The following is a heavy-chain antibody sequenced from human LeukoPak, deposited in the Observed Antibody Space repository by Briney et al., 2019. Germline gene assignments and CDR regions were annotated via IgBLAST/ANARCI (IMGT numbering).Heavy chain of an antibody. V-gene: IGHV1-69*13. J-gene: IGHJ4*02. CDR2: IIPIFGTA. D-gene: IGHD2-15*01. CDR1: GGTFSSYA. Sequence: SVTVSCTASGGTFSSYAISWVRQAPGQGLEWMGGIIPIFGTANYAQKFQGRVTITADESTSTAYMELSSLRSEDTAVYYCARGACSGGSCYSELGDYWGQGTLVTVSS. CDR3: ARGACSGGSCYSELGDY.